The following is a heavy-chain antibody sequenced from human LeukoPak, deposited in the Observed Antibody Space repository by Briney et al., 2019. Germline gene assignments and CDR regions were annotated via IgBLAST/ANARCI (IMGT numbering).Heavy chain of an antibody. CDR2: IIPIFGTA. J-gene: IGHJ5*02. D-gene: IGHD6-6*01. Sequence: SVKVSCKASGYTFTSYGISWVRQAPGQGLEWMGGIIPIFGTANYAQKFQGRVTITADESTSTAYMELSSLRSEDTAVYYCARAQTGSSSNWFDPWGQGTLVTVSS. CDR1: GYTFTSYG. CDR3: ARAQTGSSSNWFDP. V-gene: IGHV1-69*13.